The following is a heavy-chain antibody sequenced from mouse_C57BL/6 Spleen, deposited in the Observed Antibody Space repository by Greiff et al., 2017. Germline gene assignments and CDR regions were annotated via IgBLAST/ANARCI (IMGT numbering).Heavy chain of an antibody. V-gene: IGHV5-6*01. D-gene: IGHD2-3*01. CDR1: GFTFSSYG. Sequence: EVKLVESGGDLVKPGGSLKLSCAASGFTFSSYGMSWVRQTPDKRLGWVATISSGGSYTYYPDSVKGRFTISRDNAKNTLYLQMSSLKSEDTAMYYCASLIYDGYYGGFAYWGQGTLVTVSA. J-gene: IGHJ3*01. CDR2: ISSGGSYT. CDR3: ASLIYDGYYGGFAY.